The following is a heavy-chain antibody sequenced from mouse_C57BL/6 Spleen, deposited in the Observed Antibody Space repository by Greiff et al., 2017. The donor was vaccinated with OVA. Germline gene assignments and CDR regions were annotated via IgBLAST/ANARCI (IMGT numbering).Heavy chain of an antibody. D-gene: IGHD1-1*01. CDR1: GFTFSDYG. Sequence: DVHLVESGGGLVKPGGSLKLSCAASGFTFSDYGMHWVRQAPEKGLEWVAYISSGSSTIYYADTVKGRFTISRDNAKNTLFLQMTSLRSEDTAMYYCARVATDEDYFDYWGQGTTLTDSS. CDR2: ISSGSSTI. V-gene: IGHV5-17*01. CDR3: ARVATDEDYFDY. J-gene: IGHJ2*01.